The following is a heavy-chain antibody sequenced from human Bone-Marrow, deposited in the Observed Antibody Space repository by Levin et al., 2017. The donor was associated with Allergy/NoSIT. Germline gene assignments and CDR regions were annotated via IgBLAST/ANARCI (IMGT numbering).Heavy chain of an antibody. J-gene: IGHJ4*02. CDR1: GDSVSSNTAA. CDR3: AREEGNYYGY. CDR2: TYYGSKWTN. Sequence: SQTLSLPCAISGDSVSSNTAAWNWLRQSPSRGLEWLGRTYYGSKWTNNYAVSVKSRITINPDTSKNQFSLQLNSVTPEDSAVYYCAREEGNYYGYWGQGTLVTVSS. D-gene: IGHD3-10*01. V-gene: IGHV6-1*01.